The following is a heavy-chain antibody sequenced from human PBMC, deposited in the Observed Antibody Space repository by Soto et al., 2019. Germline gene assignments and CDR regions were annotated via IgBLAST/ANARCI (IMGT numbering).Heavy chain of an antibody. V-gene: IGHV5-51*01. CDR1: GYSFTNHW. J-gene: IGHJ4*02. D-gene: IGHD2-15*01. CDR3: ARRYCSGGTCYYFDY. CDR2: IYPTDSDT. Sequence: GESLKISCKGSGYSFTNHWIAWVRQMPGKGLEWMGIIYPTDSDTRYSPSFQGQVTISADKSISTAYLQWSSLKASDTAIYYCARRYCSGGTCYYFDYWGQGTLVTVSS.